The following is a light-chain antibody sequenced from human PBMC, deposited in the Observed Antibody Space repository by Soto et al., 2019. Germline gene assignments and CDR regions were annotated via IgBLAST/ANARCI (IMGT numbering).Light chain of an antibody. CDR3: SSYTTSNTRQIV. J-gene: IGLJ1*01. CDR1: SSDVGGYNY. Sequence: QSALTQSASVSGSPGHSITISCTGTSSDVGGYNYVSWYQHHPGKAPKLMIFDVSNRPSGVSNRFSGSKSGNTASLTISGLQPEDEADYYCSSYTTSNTRQIVFGTGTKVTVL. CDR2: DVS. V-gene: IGLV2-14*03.